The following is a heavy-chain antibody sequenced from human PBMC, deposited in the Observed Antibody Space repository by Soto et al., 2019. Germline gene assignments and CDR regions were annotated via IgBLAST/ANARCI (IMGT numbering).Heavy chain of an antibody. V-gene: IGHV4-4*02. CDR2: IYHSGST. D-gene: IGHD1-1*01. CDR3: ARDLTISSTDGPLDP. Sequence: SETLSLTCAVSGGSISSSNWWSWVRQPPGKGLEWIGEIYHSGSTNYNPSLKSRVTISVDKSKNQFSLKLSSVTAADTAVYYCARDLTISSTDGPLDPWGHGTLVTVSS. J-gene: IGHJ5*02. CDR1: GGSISSSNW.